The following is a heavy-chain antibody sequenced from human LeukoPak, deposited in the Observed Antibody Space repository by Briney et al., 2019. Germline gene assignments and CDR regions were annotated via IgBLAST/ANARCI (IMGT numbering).Heavy chain of an antibody. V-gene: IGHV3-30*18. J-gene: IGHJ4*02. CDR1: GFTFSSYG. Sequence: PGRSLRLSCAASGFTFSSYGMHWVRQAPGKGLEWVAVISYDGSNKYYADSVKGRFTISRDNSKNTLYLQMNSLRAEDTAVYYCAKLSDSSGYYWQPHFDYWGQGTLVTVSS. CDR2: ISYDGSNK. D-gene: IGHD3-22*01. CDR3: AKLSDSSGYYWQPHFDY.